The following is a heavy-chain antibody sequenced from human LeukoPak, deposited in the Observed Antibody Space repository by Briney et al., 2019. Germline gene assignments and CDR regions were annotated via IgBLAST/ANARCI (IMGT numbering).Heavy chain of an antibody. V-gene: IGHV5-51*01. CDR1: GYSFTSYW. D-gene: IGHD5-18*01. CDR2: IYPGDSDT. CDR3: ARGYNYAFGAFGI. J-gene: IGHJ3*02. Sequence: GESLKISCKGSGYSFTSYWIGWVRQMPGKGLEWMGIIYPGDSDTRYSPSFLGQVTISADKSISIVYLQWSSLKASDSAMYYCARGYNYAFGAFGIWGQGTKVTVSS.